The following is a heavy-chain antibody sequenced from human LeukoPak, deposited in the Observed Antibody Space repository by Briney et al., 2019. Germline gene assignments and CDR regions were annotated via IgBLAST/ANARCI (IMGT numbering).Heavy chain of an antibody. CDR2: ISSSSSYI. Sequence: GGSLRLSCAASGFTFSSYSMNWVRQAPGKGLEWVSSISSSSSYIYYADSVKGRFTISRDNAKNSLYLQMNSLRAEDTAVYYCATQQEGNPAYWGQGTLVTVSS. CDR1: GFTFSSYS. D-gene: IGHD1-14*01. J-gene: IGHJ4*02. CDR3: ATQQEGNPAY. V-gene: IGHV3-21*01.